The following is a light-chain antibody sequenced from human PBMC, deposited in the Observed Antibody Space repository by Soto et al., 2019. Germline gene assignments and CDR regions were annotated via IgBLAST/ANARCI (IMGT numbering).Light chain of an antibody. CDR3: TSYAGSYADVV. V-gene: IGLV2-8*01. J-gene: IGLJ2*01. CDR2: EVT. CDR1: SSDFGGTNY. Sequence: QSALTQPPSASGSPGQSVTISCTGASSDFGGTNYVSWYQHHPGKAPKLMIFEVTKRPSGVPDRFSGSKSGNTASLTVSGLQAEDESDYYCTSYAGSYADVVFGGGTKLTVL.